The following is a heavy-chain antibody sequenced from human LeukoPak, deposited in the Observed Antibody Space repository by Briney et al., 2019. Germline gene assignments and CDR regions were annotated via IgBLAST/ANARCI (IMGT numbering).Heavy chain of an antibody. J-gene: IGHJ4*02. D-gene: IGHD6-13*01. Sequence: GGSLRLSCASSGFIFRTYWMTWVRQAPGKGLEWVANIKQDGSEKNYVDSVEGRFTISRDNAKNSLYLQMNSLRADDTAVYHCAKVPNSSSWHRYYFDYWGQGTLVTVSS. CDR2: IKQDGSEK. CDR1: GFIFRTYW. CDR3: AKVPNSSSWHRYYFDY. V-gene: IGHV3-7*01.